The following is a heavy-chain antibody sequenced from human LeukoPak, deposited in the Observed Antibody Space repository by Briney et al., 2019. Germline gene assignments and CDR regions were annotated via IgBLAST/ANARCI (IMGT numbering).Heavy chain of an antibody. J-gene: IGHJ4*02. CDR3: ARGVLWFGELAFDY. CDR1: GITVSSNY. V-gene: IGHV3-53*01. CDR2: IYSGGSM. Sequence: HPGGSLRLSCAASGITVSSNYISWVRQAPGKGLEWVSVIYSGGSMYYADSVKGRFTLSRDNSKNTVYLQMNSLSVEDTAVYYCARGVLWFGELAFDYWGQGTLVTVSS. D-gene: IGHD3-10*01.